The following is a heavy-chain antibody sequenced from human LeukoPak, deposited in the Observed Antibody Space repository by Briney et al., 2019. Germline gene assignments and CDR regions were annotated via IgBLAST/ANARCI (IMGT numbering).Heavy chain of an antibody. J-gene: IGHJ6*02. CDR2: IIPIFGTA. CDR1: GYTFTSYG. V-gene: IGHV1-69*13. Sequence: SVKVSCKASGYTFTSYGISWVRQAPGQGLEWMGGIIPIFGTANYAQKFQGRVTITADESTSTAYMELSSLRSEDTAVYYCASASQGGAPNDYGMDVWGQGTTVTVSS. D-gene: IGHD3-16*01. CDR3: ASASQGGAPNDYGMDV.